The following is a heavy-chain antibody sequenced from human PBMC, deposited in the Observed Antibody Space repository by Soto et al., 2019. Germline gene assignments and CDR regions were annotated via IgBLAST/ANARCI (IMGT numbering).Heavy chain of an antibody. D-gene: IGHD6-13*01. CDR3: ARALGSTWSFDP. V-gene: IGHV4-4*02. J-gene: IGHJ5*02. CDR2: IDHSGNT. Sequence: SETLSLTCAVSGASISSRNWWNWVRQPPGMGLEWIGEIDHSGNTNYNPSLKSRVTISVDKSKNQFSLKVTSVAAADTAVYYCARALGSTWSFDPWGQGTLVTVSS. CDR1: GASISSRNW.